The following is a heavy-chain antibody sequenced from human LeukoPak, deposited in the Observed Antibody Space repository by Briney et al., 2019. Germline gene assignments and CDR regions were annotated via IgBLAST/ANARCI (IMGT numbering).Heavy chain of an antibody. CDR1: GGSISTNNW. CDR3: ARGLSVRCSGGSCQAYYYYYYMDV. J-gene: IGHJ6*03. V-gene: IGHV4-4*02. D-gene: IGHD2-15*01. CDR2: IYHSGST. Sequence: SETLSLTCGVSGGSISTNNWWSWVRQPPGKGLGWIGEIYHSGSTNYNSSLKSRVTISVDKSKNQLLLIMSAVTAADTAVYYCARGLSVRCSGGSCQAYYYYYYMDVWGKGTTVTVSS.